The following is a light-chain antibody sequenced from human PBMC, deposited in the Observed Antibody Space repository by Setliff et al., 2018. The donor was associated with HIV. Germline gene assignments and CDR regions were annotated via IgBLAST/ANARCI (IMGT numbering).Light chain of an antibody. CDR2: DVS. J-gene: IGLJ1*01. CDR3: SSYTSSSTFYV. Sequence: QSVLTQPRSMSGSPGQSVTISCTGTSSDVDAYDYVSWYQHRPGKAPKLLIYDVSERPSGVPDRFSGSKSGNTASLTISGLQAEDEADYYCSSYTSSSTFYVFGTGTKVTVL. CDR1: SSDVDAYDY. V-gene: IGLV2-11*01.